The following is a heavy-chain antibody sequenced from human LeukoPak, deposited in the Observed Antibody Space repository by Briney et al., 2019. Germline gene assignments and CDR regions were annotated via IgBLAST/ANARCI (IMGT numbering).Heavy chain of an antibody. V-gene: IGHV4-61*08. D-gene: IGHD6-19*01. J-gene: IGHJ4*02. CDR3: ARDPIGYSSGWSDY. CDR2: IYYNENT. CDR1: GGSISSGAYY. Sequence: SQTPSLTCSVSGGSISSGAYYWSWIRQHPGKGLEWIGYIYYNENTNYNPSLKSRVTISVDTSKNQFSLKLSSVTAADTAVYYCARDPIGYSSGWSDYWGQGTLVTVSS.